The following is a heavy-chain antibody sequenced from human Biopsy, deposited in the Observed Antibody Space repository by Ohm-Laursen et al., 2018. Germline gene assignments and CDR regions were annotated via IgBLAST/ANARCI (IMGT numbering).Heavy chain of an antibody. V-gene: IGHV4-59*08. CDR1: GGSISSFY. Sequence: GTLSLTCAVSGGSISSFYWTWIRQPPGKGPEWIGDISDSGSTNYKPSLKSRVNISVATSKNHFSLNLSSVTAADTAVYYCARRGSGGRSFDHWGQGTLVTVSS. CDR3: ARRGSGGRSFDH. D-gene: IGHD2-15*01. CDR2: ISDSGST. J-gene: IGHJ4*02.